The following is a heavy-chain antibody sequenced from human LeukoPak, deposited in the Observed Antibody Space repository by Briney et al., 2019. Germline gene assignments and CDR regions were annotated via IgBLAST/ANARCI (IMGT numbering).Heavy chain of an antibody. CDR3: ASWEMATTTGFDY. CDR2: ISSSGSTI. D-gene: IGHD5-24*01. CDR1: GFTFSSYE. Sequence: GGSLRLSCAASGFTFSSYEMNWVRQAPGKGLEWVSYISSSGSTIYYADSVKGRFTISRDNAKNSLYLQMNSLRAEDTAVYYSASWEMATTTGFDYWGQGTLVTVSS. J-gene: IGHJ4*02. V-gene: IGHV3-48*03.